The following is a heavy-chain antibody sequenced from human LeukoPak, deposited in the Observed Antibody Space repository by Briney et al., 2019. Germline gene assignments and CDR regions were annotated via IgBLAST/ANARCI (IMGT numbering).Heavy chain of an antibody. CDR2: VNHRGST. CDR3: AMVTLTGWTFDP. CDR1: GGSFSGYY. J-gene: IGHJ5*02. Sequence: SETLSLTCAVYGGSFSGYYCSWIRHPPGKGLEWIGEVNHRGSTNYNPSLKSRVTISVGTSKAHFSLKLTSVTAADTAVYYCAMVTLTGWTFDPWGQGTLVTVSS. V-gene: IGHV4-34*01. D-gene: IGHD2-8*01.